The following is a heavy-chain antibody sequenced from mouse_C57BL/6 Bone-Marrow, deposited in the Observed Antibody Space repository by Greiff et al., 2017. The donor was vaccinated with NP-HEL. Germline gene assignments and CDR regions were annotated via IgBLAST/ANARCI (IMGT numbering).Heavy chain of an antibody. CDR3: ARGGPHWYFDV. CDR1: GYTFTDYY. CDR2: INPYNGGT. V-gene: IGHV1-19*01. Sequence: EVQLQQSGPVLVKPGASVKMSCKASGYTFTDYYMNWVKQSHGKSLEWIGVINPYNGGTSYNQKFKGKATLTVDKSSSTAYMELNSLTSEDSAVDYCARGGPHWYFDVWGTGTTVTVSS. D-gene: IGHD1-1*02. J-gene: IGHJ1*03.